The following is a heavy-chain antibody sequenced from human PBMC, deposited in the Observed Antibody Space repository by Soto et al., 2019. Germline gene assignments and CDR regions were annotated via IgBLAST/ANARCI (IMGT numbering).Heavy chain of an antibody. CDR2: INAHSGGT. D-gene: IGHD6-6*01. V-gene: IGHV1-2*02. J-gene: IGHJ5*02. CDR3: AKDLTRQLAYWLDP. Sequence: ASVKVSCKASGFSFTGYYIHWLRQAPGQGLEWMGWINAHSGGTEYAQKFQGRVTLTRDTSIATAYLTLTSLTSDDTALYYCAKDLTRQLAYWLDPWGQGTQVTVTS. CDR1: GFSFTGYY.